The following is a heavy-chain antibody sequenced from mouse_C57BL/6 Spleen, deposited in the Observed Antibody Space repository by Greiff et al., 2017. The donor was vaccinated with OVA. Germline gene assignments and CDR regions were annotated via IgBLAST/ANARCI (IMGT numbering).Heavy chain of an antibody. CDR1: GYTFTSYW. V-gene: IGHV1-50*01. CDR3: ARSRHDYDGFAY. Sequence: VQLQQPGAELVKPGASVKLSCKASGYTFTSYWMQWVKQRPGQGLEWIGEIDPSDSYTNYNQKFKGKATLTVDTSSSTAYMQLSSLTSEDSAVYYCARSRHDYDGFAYWGQGTLVTVSA. J-gene: IGHJ3*01. CDR2: IDPSDSYT. D-gene: IGHD2-4*01.